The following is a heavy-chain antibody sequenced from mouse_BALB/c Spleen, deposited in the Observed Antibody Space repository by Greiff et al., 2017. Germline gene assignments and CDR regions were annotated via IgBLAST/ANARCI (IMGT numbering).Heavy chain of an antibody. V-gene: IGHV14-3*02. D-gene: IGHD2-4*01. CDR2: IDPANGNT. CDR3: AHYDYDPAWFAY. Sequence: VQLQQSGAELVKPGASVKLSCTASGFNIKDTYMHWVKQRPEQGLEWIGRIDPANGNTKYDPKFQGKATITADTSSNTAYLQLSSLTSEDTAVYYCAHYDYDPAWFAYWGQGTLVTVSA. CDR1: GFNIKDTY. J-gene: IGHJ3*01.